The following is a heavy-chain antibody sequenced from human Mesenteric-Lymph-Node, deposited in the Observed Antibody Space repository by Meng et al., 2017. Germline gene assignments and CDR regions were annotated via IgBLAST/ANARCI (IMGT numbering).Heavy chain of an antibody. CDR1: GGSVSSGSYY. D-gene: IGHD1-26*01. CDR2: IYYSGNT. J-gene: IGHJ4*02. V-gene: IGHV4-61*01. CDR3: ASWVGATKFDY. Sequence: QVDRPAAGPGRVRPSDTLALPCTVSGGSVSSGSYYWTWIRQPPGKGLEWIGYIYYSGNTNYNPSLKSRVTISVDTSKNQFSLNLSSVTAADTAIYYCASWVGATKFDYWGQGTLVTVSS.